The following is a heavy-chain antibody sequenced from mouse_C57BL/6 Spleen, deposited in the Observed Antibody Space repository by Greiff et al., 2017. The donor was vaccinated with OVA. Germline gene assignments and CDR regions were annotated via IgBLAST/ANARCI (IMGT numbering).Heavy chain of an antibody. CDR2: INPSSGYT. Sequence: QVQLQQSGAELARPGASVKMSCKASGYTFTSYTMHWVKQRPGQGLEWIGYINPSSGYTKYNQKFKDKATLTADKSSSTAYMQLSSLTSEDSAVYYCARSLTTVVEDWYFDVWGTGTTVTVSS. V-gene: IGHV1-4*01. CDR1: GYTFTSYT. J-gene: IGHJ1*03. D-gene: IGHD1-1*01. CDR3: ARSLTTVVEDWYFDV.